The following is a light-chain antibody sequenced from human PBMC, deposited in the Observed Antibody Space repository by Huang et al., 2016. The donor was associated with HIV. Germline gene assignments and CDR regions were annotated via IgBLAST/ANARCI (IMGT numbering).Light chain of an antibody. CDR3: LQTFIYPWT. V-gene: IGKV1-6*01. CDR1: QGIRND. CDR2: AAS. J-gene: IGKJ1*01. Sequence: AIQMTQSPSSLSASVGDRVTITCRASQGIRNDLAWYQQKPGKAPKLLIYAASSLQGGVQSRFSGSGSGTDFTLTISSLQPEDFATYYCLQTFIYPWTFGQGTKVEIK.